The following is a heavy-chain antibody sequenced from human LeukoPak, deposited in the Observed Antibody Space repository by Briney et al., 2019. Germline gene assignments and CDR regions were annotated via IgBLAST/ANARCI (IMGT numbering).Heavy chain of an antibody. CDR3: AREGRDYYYDSSGYEY. CDR2: INHSGST. V-gene: IGHV4-34*01. Sequence: SETLSLTCAVYGGSFSGYYWSWIRQPPGKGLEWIGEINHSGSTNYNPSLKSRVTISVDTSKNQFSLKLSSVTAADTAVYYCAREGRDYYYDSSGYEYWGQGTLVTVSS. D-gene: IGHD3-22*01. J-gene: IGHJ4*02. CDR1: GGSFSGYY.